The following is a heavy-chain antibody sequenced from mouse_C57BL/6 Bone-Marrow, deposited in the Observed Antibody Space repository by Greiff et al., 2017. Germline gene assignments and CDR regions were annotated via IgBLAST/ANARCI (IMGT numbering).Heavy chain of an antibody. D-gene: IGHD1-1*01. J-gene: IGHJ2*01. Sequence: VQLQQSGAELVRPGASVKLSCTASGFNIKDDYMHWVKQRPEQGLEWIGWIDPENGDTEYASKFQGKATITADTSSNTAYLQLSSLTSADTAVYYCTTSYYGISSYFDYWGQGTTLTVSS. CDR3: TTSYYGISSYFDY. CDR1: GFNIKDDY. CDR2: IDPENGDT. V-gene: IGHV14-4*01.